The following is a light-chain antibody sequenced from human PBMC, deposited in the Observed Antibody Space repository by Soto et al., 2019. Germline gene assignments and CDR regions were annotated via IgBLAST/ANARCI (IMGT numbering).Light chain of an antibody. CDR1: RSNIGNNA. Sequence: QSVLTQPPSVSAAPGQKVTVSCSGSRSNIGNNAVAWYQHLPGTAPKLLIYDNDKRPSGISDRFSASKSGTSATLATTGLQTGDEAYYYCETWDSSLSAGVFGGGTKVTVL. CDR2: DND. J-gene: IGLJ3*02. V-gene: IGLV1-51*01. CDR3: ETWDSSLSAGV.